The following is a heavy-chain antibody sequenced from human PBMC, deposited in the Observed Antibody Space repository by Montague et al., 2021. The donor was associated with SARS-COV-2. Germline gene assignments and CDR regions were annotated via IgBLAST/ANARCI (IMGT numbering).Heavy chain of an antibody. J-gene: IGHJ4*02. CDR2: INHSGTT. CDR1: GESFSACY. CDR3: SRTYRGTFDF. Sequence: SKTLSLTCAVYGESFSACYWSWIRQPPGRGLEWIGEINHSGTTNYKSSLESRLSMSVDTSKNQFSLNLSSVTAADTAVYFCSRTYRGTFDFWGQGILVTVSS. V-gene: IGHV4-34*01. D-gene: IGHD1-7*01.